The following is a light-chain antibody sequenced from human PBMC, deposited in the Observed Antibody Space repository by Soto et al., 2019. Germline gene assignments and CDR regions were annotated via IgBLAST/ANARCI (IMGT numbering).Light chain of an antibody. CDR1: QSVTTN. CDR3: QQYNIWPLT. V-gene: IGKV3-15*01. J-gene: IGKJ4*01. CDR2: GAS. Sequence: EIVTAPSPSTLSVSPGEGATLSCGASQSVTTNLAWYQQKPGQAPRLLIYGASTRATGISARFSGSGSGTEFSLTISGLQSEDFAVYYCQQYNIWPLTFGGGARVEIK.